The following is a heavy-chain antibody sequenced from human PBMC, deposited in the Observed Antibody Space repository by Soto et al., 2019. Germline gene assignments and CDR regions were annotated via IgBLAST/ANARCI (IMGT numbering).Heavy chain of an antibody. CDR1: AYTFTSYD. CDR3: ARGPRNWGVDY. D-gene: IGHD7-27*01. V-gene: IGHV1-8*01. J-gene: IGHJ4*02. Sequence: QVQLVQSGAEVKKPGASVKVSCKAAAYTFTSYDINWVRQATGQDFEWMGWMNPNNGNTAYAQKFQGRVTMTRDTSKSTAFMELISLTSEDTAMYYCARGPRNWGVDYWGQGTLVTVSS. CDR2: MNPNNGNT.